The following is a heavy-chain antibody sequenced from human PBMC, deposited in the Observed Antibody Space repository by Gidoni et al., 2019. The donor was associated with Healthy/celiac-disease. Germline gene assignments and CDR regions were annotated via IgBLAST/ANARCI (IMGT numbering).Heavy chain of an antibody. D-gene: IGHD3-10*01. CDR2: IFSNDEK. V-gene: IGHV2-26*01. J-gene: IGHJ6*03. CDR1: GFSLSNARMG. CDR3: ARIRITMVRGVIIDYYYYMDV. Sequence: QVTLKESGPVLVKPTETLTLTCTVSGFSLSNARMGVSWIRQPPGKALEWLAHIFSNDEKSYSTSLKSRLTISKDTSKSQVVLTMTNMDPVDTATYYCARIRITMVRGVIIDYYYYMDVWGKGTTVTVSS.